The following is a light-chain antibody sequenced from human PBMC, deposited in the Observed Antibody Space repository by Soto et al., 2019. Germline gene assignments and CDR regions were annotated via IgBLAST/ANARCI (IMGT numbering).Light chain of an antibody. CDR3: QQYKNWPL. Sequence: EIVLTQSPGTLSFSAGERSTLSCGASQSVSSSYLAWYQQKPGQAPRLLIYGASTRATGIPARFSGSGSGTEFTLTISSLQSEDFAVYYCQQYKNWPLFGQGTRLEIK. J-gene: IGKJ5*01. CDR1: QSVSSSY. V-gene: IGKV3-15*01. CDR2: GAS.